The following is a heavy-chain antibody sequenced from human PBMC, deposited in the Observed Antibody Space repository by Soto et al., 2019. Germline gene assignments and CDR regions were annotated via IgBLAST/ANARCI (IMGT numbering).Heavy chain of an antibody. CDR3: ARLAEPPRGPASMDY. J-gene: IGHJ4*02. D-gene: IGHD2-2*01. CDR2: IYPGDSDT. V-gene: IGHV5-51*01. CDR1: GYSFTSYW. Sequence: GESLKISCKGSGYSFTSYWIGWVRQMPGKGLERMGIIYPGDSDTRYSPSFQGQVTISADKSISTAYRQWSSLKAWDTAMFYCARLAEPPRGPASMDYWGQGTLVTVSS.